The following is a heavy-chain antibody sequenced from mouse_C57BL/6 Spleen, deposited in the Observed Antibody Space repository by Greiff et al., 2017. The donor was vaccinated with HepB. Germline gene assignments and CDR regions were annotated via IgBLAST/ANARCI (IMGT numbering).Heavy chain of an antibody. CDR1: GFTFSSYG. Sequence: EVQLVESGGDLVKPGGSLKLSCAASGFTFSSYGMSWVRQTPDKRLEWVATISSGGSYTYYPDSVKGRFTISRDNAKNTLYLQMSSLKSEDTAMYYCARGSPLGSSYAMDYWGQGTSVTVSS. D-gene: IGHD4-1*01. CDR3: ARGSPLGSSYAMDY. CDR2: ISSGGSYT. J-gene: IGHJ4*01. V-gene: IGHV5-6*01.